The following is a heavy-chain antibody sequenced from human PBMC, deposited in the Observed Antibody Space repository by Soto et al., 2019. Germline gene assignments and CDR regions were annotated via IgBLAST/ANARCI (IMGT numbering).Heavy chain of an antibody. V-gene: IGHV1-69*01. CDR1: GVTFSSYA. Sequence: QVQLVQSGAEVKQPGSSVKVSCKASGVTFSSYAISWVRQAPGQGLEWMGGIIPIFGTANYAQTFQGRVTITADESTSTAYMELSSLRSEDTAVYYCARLNSGSSLKGGMDVWGQGTTVTVSS. CDR3: ARLNSGSSLKGGMDV. D-gene: IGHD1-26*01. J-gene: IGHJ6*02. CDR2: IIPIFGTA.